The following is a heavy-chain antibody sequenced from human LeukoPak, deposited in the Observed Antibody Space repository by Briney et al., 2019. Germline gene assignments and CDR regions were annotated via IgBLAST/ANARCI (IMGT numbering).Heavy chain of an antibody. Sequence: SQTLSLTCTVSVDSISGYYWSWIRQPPGKGLEWIGFIYYSGSTNYNPYLQSRVTISVDTSKNPFSLKLSSVSAADTAVYYCAGYATTVTTNDYWGQGTLVTVSS. J-gene: IGHJ4*02. CDR1: VDSISGYY. V-gene: IGHV4-59*08. D-gene: IGHD4-17*01. CDR2: IYYSGST. CDR3: AGYATTVTTNDY.